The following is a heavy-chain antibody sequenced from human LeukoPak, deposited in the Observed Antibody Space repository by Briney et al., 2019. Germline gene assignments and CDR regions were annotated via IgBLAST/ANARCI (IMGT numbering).Heavy chain of an antibody. D-gene: IGHD2-15*01. J-gene: IGHJ6*02. CDR1: GFPFSSYG. Sequence: GGSLRLSCAASGFPFSSYGMHWVRQAPGKGLEWVAVISYDGSNKYYADSVKGRFTISRDNSKNTLYLQMNSLRVEDTAVYYCAKGALSRRCSGGSCSTYYYHGMGVWGQGTTVTFSS. V-gene: IGHV3-30*18. CDR3: AKGALSRRCSGGSCSTYYYHGMGV. CDR2: ISYDGSNK.